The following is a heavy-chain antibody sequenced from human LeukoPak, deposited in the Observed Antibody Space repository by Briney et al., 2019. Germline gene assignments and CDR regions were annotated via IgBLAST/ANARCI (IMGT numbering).Heavy chain of an antibody. CDR2: IYSGGST. V-gene: IGHV3-66*01. Sequence: GGSMRLSCAASGFTVSNNYMSWVRQAPGKGLEWVSVIYSGGSTYYADSVRGRFTISRDNSKNTLYLQMDTLRAEDTAVYYCARGRCSTPNCVEYFQHWGQGALVTVSS. CDR3: ARGRCSTPNCVEYFQH. D-gene: IGHD2-2*01. CDR1: GFTVSNNY. J-gene: IGHJ1*01.